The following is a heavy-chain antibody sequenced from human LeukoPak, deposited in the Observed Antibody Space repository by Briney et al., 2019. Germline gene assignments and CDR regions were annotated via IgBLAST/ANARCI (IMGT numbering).Heavy chain of an antibody. CDR3: ARERYYYDSSGYYYGGTTPDY. D-gene: IGHD3-22*01. CDR2: ISGSGGST. J-gene: IGHJ4*02. Sequence: GGSLRLSCAASGFTFSSYAMSWVRQAPGKGLEWVSAISGSGGSTYYADSVKGRFTISRDNSKNTLYLQMNSLRAEDTAVYYCARERYYYDSSGYYYGGTTPDYWGQGTLVTVSS. CDR1: GFTFSSYA. V-gene: IGHV3-23*01.